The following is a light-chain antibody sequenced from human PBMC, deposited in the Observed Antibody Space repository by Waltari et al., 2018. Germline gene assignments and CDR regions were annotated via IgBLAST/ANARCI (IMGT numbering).Light chain of an antibody. CDR3: LQAYSFPRT. V-gene: IGKV1-12*01. CDR1: QGISSR. CDR2: TAS. J-gene: IGKJ2*01. Sequence: DIQMTQSPSFVSASVGDRVTITCRASQGISSRLAWYQQKPGKAPKLLIYTASTLQSGVLSRFSGSGSGTEFTLIITTLQPEDFATYFCLQAYSFPRTFGQGTKLEIK.